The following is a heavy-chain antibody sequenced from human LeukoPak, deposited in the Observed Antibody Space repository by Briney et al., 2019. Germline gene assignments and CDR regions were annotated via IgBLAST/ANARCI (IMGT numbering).Heavy chain of an antibody. V-gene: IGHV4-31*03. J-gene: IGHJ2*01. D-gene: IGHD3-3*01. Sequence: SQTLSLTCTVSGGSISSGGYYWSWIRQHPGKGLEWIGYIYYSGSTYYNPSLKSRVTISVDTSKNQFSLSLISVTAADTAVYYCARDGVSALNLYSDLWGRGTLVTVSS. CDR2: IYYSGST. CDR3: ARDGVSALNLYSDL. CDR1: GGSISSGGYY.